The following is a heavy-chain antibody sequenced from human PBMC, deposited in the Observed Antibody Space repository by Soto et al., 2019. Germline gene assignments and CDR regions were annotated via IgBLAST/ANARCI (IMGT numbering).Heavy chain of an antibody. CDR1: GLTFSSYS. Sequence: GGSLRLSCAVSGLTFSSYSMNWVRQAPGKGLEWVSYISSGGTTIYYADSVKGRFTISRANAKNSLYLQMNSLRGEDTALYYCASSWDYWGQGTLVTVSS. CDR2: ISSGGTTI. CDR3: ASSWDY. J-gene: IGHJ4*02. V-gene: IGHV3-48*01. D-gene: IGHD6-13*01.